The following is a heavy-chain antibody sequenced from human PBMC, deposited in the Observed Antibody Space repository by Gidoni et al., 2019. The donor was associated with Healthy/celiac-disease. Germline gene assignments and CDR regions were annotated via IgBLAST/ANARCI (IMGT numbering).Heavy chain of an antibody. CDR1: GFTFSSYS. D-gene: IGHD1-26*01. Sequence: EVQLVESGGGLVQPGGSLRLSCAASGFTFSSYSMNWVRQPPGKGLEWVSYISSSSSTIYYADSVKGRFTISRDNAKNSLYLQMNSLRDEDTAVYYCARVAVGATTGYYYGMDVWGQGTTVTVSS. CDR2: ISSSSSTI. J-gene: IGHJ6*02. CDR3: ARVAVGATTGYYYGMDV. V-gene: IGHV3-48*02.